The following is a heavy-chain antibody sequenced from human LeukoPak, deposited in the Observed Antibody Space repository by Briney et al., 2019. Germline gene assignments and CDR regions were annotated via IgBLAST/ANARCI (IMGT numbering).Heavy chain of an antibody. V-gene: IGHV1-69*04. Sequence: SVKVSCKASGGTFSSYAISWVRQAPGQGLEWMGRIIPILGIANYAQKLQGRVTITADKSTSTAYMELSSLRSEDTAVSYCAFSYDILEYYFDYWGQGTLVTGSS. CDR3: AFSYDILEYYFDY. J-gene: IGHJ4*02. D-gene: IGHD3-9*01. CDR2: IIPILGIA. CDR1: GGTFSSYA.